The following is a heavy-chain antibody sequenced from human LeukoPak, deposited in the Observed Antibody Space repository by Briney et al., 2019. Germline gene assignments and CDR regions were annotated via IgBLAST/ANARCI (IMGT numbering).Heavy chain of an antibody. J-gene: IGHJ4*02. CDR3: ARMGRINWNPFDY. CDR1: GGSIRDYY. Sequence: SETLSLTCTVSGGSIRDYYWSWIRQPAGKGLQWIGRIFPGGTTDYNPSLKSRLTMSVDTSMNQFSLKLSSVTAADTAVYFCARMGRINWNPFDYWGQGTLVTVSS. D-gene: IGHD1-20*01. CDR2: IFPGGTT. V-gene: IGHV4-4*07.